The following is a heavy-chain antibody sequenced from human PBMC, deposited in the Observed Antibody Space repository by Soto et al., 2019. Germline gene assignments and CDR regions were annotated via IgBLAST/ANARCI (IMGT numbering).Heavy chain of an antibody. CDR2: IYHSGST. V-gene: IGHV4-59*12. J-gene: IGHJ5*02. CDR1: GGSISSYY. CDR3: ARFSVAATRQNNWFDP. D-gene: IGHD2-15*01. Sequence: SETLSLTCTVSGGSISSYYWSWIRQPPGKGLEWIGYIYHSGSTNYNPSLKSRVTISVDTSKNQFSLKLSSVTAADTAVYYCARFSVAATRQNNWFDPWGQGTLVTVSS.